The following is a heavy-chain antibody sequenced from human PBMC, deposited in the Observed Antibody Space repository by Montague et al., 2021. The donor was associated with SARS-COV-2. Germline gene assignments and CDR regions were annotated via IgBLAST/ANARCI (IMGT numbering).Heavy chain of an antibody. CDR1: GTSFSGYY. Sequence: SETLSLTCAVHGTSFSGYYWNWIRQPPGKGLEWIGEINHGGSAKYSPSLKSRLTISADTSKNQFSLKVTSMTAADTAVYYCARETVSAAASEIDNWGQGTLVTVSS. CDR2: INHGGSA. CDR3: ARETVSAAASEIDN. V-gene: IGHV4-34*01. D-gene: IGHD2-2*01. J-gene: IGHJ4*02.